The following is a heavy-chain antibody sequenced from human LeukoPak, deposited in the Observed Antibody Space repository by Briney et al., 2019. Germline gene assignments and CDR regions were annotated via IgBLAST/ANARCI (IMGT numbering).Heavy chain of an antibody. CDR3: ARGDVNDYYYYYMDV. CDR2: MNPNSGNA. V-gene: IGHV1-8*01. D-gene: IGHD1-1*01. CDR1: GYTFTRSD. Sequence: GASVTVSSTPSGYTFTRSDINSVRQATGQGLEWRGWMNPNSGNAGYAQKFQGRVTMTRNTSISTADMELSSLRSEDTAVYYCARGDVNDYYYYYMDVWGKGTTVTVSS. J-gene: IGHJ6*03.